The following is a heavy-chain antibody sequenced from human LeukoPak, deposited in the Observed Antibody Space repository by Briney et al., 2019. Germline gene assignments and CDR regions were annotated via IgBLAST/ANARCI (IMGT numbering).Heavy chain of an antibody. CDR1: GIRFSEDW. J-gene: IGHJ4*02. Sequence: GGPPRLSGAAAGIRFSEDWRSGVRQPPGKGLEWVASTQPDGRKQYYVDSVRGRFTISRDNAKNSLYLQMSSLRAADTAVYYCLRHHDYWGQGTLVTVSS. D-gene: IGHD3-3*01. V-gene: IGHV3-7*01. CDR3: LRHHDY. CDR2: TQPDGRKQ.